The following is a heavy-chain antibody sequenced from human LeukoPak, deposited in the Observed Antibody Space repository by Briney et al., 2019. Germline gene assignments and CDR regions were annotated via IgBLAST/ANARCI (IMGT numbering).Heavy chain of an antibody. Sequence: PGGSLRLSCAASGFTFDDYTMHWVRQAPGKGLEWVSLISWDGGSTYYADSVKGRFTISRDNSKNSLYLQMNSLRTEDTALYYCAKDIGGSSLGAFFDYWGQGTLVTVSS. V-gene: IGHV3-43*01. CDR2: ISWDGGST. CDR3: AKDIGGSSLGAFFDY. J-gene: IGHJ4*02. D-gene: IGHD6-6*01. CDR1: GFTFDDYT.